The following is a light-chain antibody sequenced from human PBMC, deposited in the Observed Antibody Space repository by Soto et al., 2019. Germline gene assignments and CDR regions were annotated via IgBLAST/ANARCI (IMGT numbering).Light chain of an antibody. V-gene: IGKV3-11*01. CDR2: DES. CDR1: QSVSSY. Sequence: EIVWTQSPASLSLSPGERATVSCGASQSVSSYLAWYQQKPGQDPRLLIYDESNRATGNPARFSGSGSGTDFTLTISSLEPEDFAVYYCQQRSNSITFGQGTRLEIK. J-gene: IGKJ5*01. CDR3: QQRSNSIT.